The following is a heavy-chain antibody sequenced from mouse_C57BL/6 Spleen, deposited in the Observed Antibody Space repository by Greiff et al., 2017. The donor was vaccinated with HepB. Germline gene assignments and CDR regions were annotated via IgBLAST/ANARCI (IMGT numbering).Heavy chain of an antibody. Sequence: DVKLVESGGGLVKPGGSLKLSCAASGFTFSDYGMHWVRQAPEKGLEWFAYIIIGISTIYYADTVKGRLTISRDNAKNTLFLQMTSLRSEDTAMYYCARYYYGSDWYFDVWGTGTTVTVSS. V-gene: IGHV5-17*01. CDR1: GFTFSDYG. D-gene: IGHD1-1*01. CDR2: IIIGISTI. J-gene: IGHJ1*03. CDR3: ARYYYGSDWYFDV.